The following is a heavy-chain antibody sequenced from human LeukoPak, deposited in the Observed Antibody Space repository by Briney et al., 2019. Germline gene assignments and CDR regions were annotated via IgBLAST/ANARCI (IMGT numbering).Heavy chain of an antibody. D-gene: IGHD3-10*01. CDR1: GLTFSSYE. Sequence: GGSLRLSCAASGLTFSSYEMNWVRQAPGKGLEWISYISGSGFTIHYADSVKGRFTISRDNSKNTLYLQMNRLKDDDTAVYYCARDRSQEFDPWGQGTLVTVSS. V-gene: IGHV3-48*03. J-gene: IGHJ5*02. CDR3: ARDRSQEFDP. CDR2: ISGSGFTI.